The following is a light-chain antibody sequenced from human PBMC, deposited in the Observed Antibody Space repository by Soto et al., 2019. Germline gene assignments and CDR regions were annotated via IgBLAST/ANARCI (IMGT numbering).Light chain of an antibody. CDR3: CSYAGSSTDVV. CDR2: EGS. Sequence: QSALTQPASVSGSPGQSITISCTGTSSDVGSYNLVSWNQQHPGKAPKLMIYEGSKRPSGVSNRFSGSKSGNTASLTISGLQAEDEADYYCCSYAGSSTDVVFGGGTKLTVL. J-gene: IGLJ2*01. CDR1: SSDVGSYNL. V-gene: IGLV2-23*01.